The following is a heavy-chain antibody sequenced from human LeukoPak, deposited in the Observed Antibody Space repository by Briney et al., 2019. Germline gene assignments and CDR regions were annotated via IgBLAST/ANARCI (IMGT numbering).Heavy chain of an antibody. Sequence: QPGGSLRLSCAASGFTFSSYAMSWVRQAPGKGLEWVSAISGSGGSTYYADSVKGRFTISRDNSKNTLYLQMNSLRAEDTAVYYCAKSRHDYCSSTSCHWNWFDPWGQGTLVTVSS. D-gene: IGHD2-2*01. CDR1: GFTFSSYA. CDR3: AKSRHDYCSSTSCHWNWFDP. V-gene: IGHV3-23*01. J-gene: IGHJ5*02. CDR2: ISGSGGST.